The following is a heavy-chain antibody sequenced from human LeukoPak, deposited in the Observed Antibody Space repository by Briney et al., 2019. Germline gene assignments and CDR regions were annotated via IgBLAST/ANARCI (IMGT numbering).Heavy chain of an antibody. J-gene: IGHJ4*02. CDR2: IISDGSGT. D-gene: IGHD5-24*01. Sequence: GGSLRLSCAVSGFTLNSYWIHWVRQVPGKGLVWVSRIISDGSGTTYADSVKGRFTMSRDNAKNAVYLQMNSLRAEDTAVYYCRMATIGPDYWGQGTLVTVSS. CDR3: RMATIGPDY. CDR1: GFTLNSYW. V-gene: IGHV3-74*01.